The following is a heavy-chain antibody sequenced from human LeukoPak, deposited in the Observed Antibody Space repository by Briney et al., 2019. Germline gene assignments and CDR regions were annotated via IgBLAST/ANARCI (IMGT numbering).Heavy chain of an antibody. V-gene: IGHV1-18*01. D-gene: IGHD6-13*01. CDR1: GYTFTSYG. CDR2: ISGYNGNT. J-gene: IGHJ4*02. Sequence: ASVKVSCKASGYTFTSYGISWVRQAPGQGLEWMGWISGYNGNTNYAQKLQGRVTMTTDTSTSTAYMELRSLRSDDTAAYYCGRDRAAAGSILFDYWGQGTLVTVSS. CDR3: GRDRAAAGSILFDY.